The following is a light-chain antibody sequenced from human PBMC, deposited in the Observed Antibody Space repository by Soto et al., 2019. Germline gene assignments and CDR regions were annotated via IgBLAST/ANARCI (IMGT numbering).Light chain of an antibody. Sequence: SVLTQPPSASGNPGQRLTISCSGSTSNILRNYVYWYRQLPGTAPRLLISMNDQRPSGVPGRFSGSKSGTSASLAISGLRSQDEADYYCASWDDSLSGYVFGSGTNFTV. J-gene: IGLJ1*01. CDR2: MND. CDR1: TSNILRNY. CDR3: ASWDDSLSGYV. V-gene: IGLV1-47*01.